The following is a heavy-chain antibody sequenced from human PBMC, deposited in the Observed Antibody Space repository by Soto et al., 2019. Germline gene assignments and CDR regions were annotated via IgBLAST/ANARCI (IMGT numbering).Heavy chain of an antibody. CDR2: IYYSGYT. J-gene: IGHJ4*02. CDR1: GDSFSSADYN. V-gene: IGHV4-30-4*01. CDR3: ARRSDYVAFDY. Sequence: QVLLQESGPGLVKPSQTLSLTCTVSGDSFSSADYNWSWIRQPPGKGLEWIGYIYYSGYTYNNPSXKXCLTMSVDTPKTQFFLKLSSVTAADTAVYSCARRSDYVAFDYWGQGTLVTVS. D-gene: IGHD4-17*01.